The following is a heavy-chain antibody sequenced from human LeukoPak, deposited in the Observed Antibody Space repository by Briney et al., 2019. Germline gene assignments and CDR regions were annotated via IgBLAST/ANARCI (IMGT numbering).Heavy chain of an antibody. D-gene: IGHD6-13*01. J-gene: IGHJ4*02. CDR1: GGSTSSYY. CDR2: IQYSGST. CDR3: AREVVAAAGTVDY. V-gene: IGHV4-59*01. Sequence: SETLSLTCTVSGGSTSSYYWSWIRQPPGKGLEWIGFIQYSGSTNYNPSLKSRVTISVDTSKNQFSLKLSSVTAADTAVYYCAREVVAAAGTVDYWGQGTLVTVSS.